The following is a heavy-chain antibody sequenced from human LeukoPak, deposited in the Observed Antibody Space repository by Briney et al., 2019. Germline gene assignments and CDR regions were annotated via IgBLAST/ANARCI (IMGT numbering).Heavy chain of an antibody. CDR1: GFTFSSYA. CDR2: ISYDGSKT. Sequence: GRSPRLSCAASGFTFSSYAMHWVRQAPGKGLDWVSVISYDGSKTYYADSVKGRFTISRDNSKNTLFLQMNSLRAEDTAVYYCARDHSSSWYSWFDPWGQGALVTVSS. CDR3: ARDHSSSWYSWFDP. J-gene: IGHJ5*02. V-gene: IGHV3-30*04. D-gene: IGHD6-13*01.